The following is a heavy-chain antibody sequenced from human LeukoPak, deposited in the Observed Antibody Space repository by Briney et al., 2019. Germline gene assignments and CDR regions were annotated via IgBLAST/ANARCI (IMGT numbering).Heavy chain of an antibody. CDR1: GFTFSDYY. J-gene: IGHJ3*02. CDR2: ISSSGSTI. CDR3: LSGSYSRGAFDI. V-gene: IGHV3-11*04. D-gene: IGHD1-26*01. Sequence: GSLRLSCAASGFTFSDYYMSWIRQAPGKGLEWVSYISSSGSTIYYADSVKGRFTISRDNAKSSLYLQMNSLRAEDTAVYYCLSGSYSRGAFDIWGQGTMVTVSS.